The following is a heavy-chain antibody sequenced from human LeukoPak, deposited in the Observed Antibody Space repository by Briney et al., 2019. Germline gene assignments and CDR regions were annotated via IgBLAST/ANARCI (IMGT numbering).Heavy chain of an antibody. V-gene: IGHV3-23*01. J-gene: IGHJ4*02. D-gene: IGHD1-26*01. CDR3: AKAFTYSGSY. CDR2: ISGSGGST. Sequence: GSPRLSFAASGFTSSDYNMNWVRQSPGNGLEWVSAISGSGGSTYYADSVKGRFTISRDNSKNTLYLQMNSLRAEDTAVYYCAKAFTYSGSYWGQGTLVTVSS. CDR1: GFTSSDYN.